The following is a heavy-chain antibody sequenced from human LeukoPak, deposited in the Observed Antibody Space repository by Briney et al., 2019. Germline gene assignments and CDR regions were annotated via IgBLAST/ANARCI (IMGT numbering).Heavy chain of an antibody. CDR3: ARGSSSSFGYFDY. D-gene: IGHD6-6*01. CDR2: IYHSGST. CDR1: GYSISSGYY. V-gene: IGHV4-38-2*01. Sequence: SETLSLTCAVSGYSISSGYYWGWIRQPPGKGLEGIGSIYHSGSTYYNPSLKSRVTISEDTSKNQFSLKLSSVTAADTAVYYCARGSSSSFGYFDYWGQGTLVTVSS. J-gene: IGHJ4*02.